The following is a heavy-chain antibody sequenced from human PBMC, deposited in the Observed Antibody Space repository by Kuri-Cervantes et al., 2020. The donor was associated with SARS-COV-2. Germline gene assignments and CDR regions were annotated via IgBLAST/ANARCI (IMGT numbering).Heavy chain of an antibody. J-gene: IGHJ2*01. CDR2: IYYSGNT. Sequence: SETLSLTCTVSGGSISSYYWSWIRQPPGKGLEWIGYIYYSGNTNYNPSLKSRVTISIDTSKSQFSLRLTSVTAADTAVYYCAKSVPHWYFDLWGRGTLVTVSS. CDR3: AKSVPHWYFDL. CDR1: GGSISSYY. V-gene: IGHV4-59*01.